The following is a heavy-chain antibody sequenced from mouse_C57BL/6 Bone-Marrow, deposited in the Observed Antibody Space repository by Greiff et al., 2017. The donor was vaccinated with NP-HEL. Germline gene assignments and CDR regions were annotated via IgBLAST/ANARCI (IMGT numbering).Heavy chain of an antibody. Sequence: EVKLVESGGGLVKPGGSLKLSCAASGFTFSDYGMHWVRQAPEKGLEWVAYISSGSSTIYYADTVKGRFTIPRDNAKNTLFLQMTSLRSEDTAMYYCARPPLRYYAMDYWGQGTSVTVSS. CDR1: GFTFSDYG. CDR3: ARPPLRYYAMDY. V-gene: IGHV5-17*01. CDR2: ISSGSSTI. J-gene: IGHJ4*01.